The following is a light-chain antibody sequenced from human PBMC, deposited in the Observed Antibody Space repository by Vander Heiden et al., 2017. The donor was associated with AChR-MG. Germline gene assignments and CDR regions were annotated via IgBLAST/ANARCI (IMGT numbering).Light chain of an antibody. CDR2: SNN. J-gene: IGLJ3*02. CDR3: AAWDDSLSSWV. CDR1: SSNIGSNY. Sequence: QSVPTQPPSASGTPGQRATISCSGSSSNIGSNYVYWYQQHPGTAPKLLIYSNNQRPSGVPDRFSGSKSGTSASLAISGLRSEDEADYYCAAWDDSLSSWVFGGGTKLTVL. V-gene: IGLV1-47*02.